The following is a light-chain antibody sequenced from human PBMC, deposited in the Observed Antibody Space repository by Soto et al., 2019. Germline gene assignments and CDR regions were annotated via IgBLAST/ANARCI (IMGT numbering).Light chain of an antibody. CDR3: EAWDSNTHTV. V-gene: IGLV4-60*02. Sequence: QPVLTQSSSASASLGSSVKLTCTLRSGHSSYIIAWHQQQPGKAPRYLMKLEGSGSYNKGSGVPDRFSGSSSGADRYLTISNLQFEDEAEYYCEAWDSNTHTVFGGVTQLTVL. J-gene: IGLJ3*02. CDR1: SGHSSYI. CDR2: LEGSGSY.